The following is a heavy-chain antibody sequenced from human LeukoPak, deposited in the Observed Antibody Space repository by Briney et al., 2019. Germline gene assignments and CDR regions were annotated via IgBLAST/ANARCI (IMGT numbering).Heavy chain of an antibody. CDR1: GGSLSSYY. J-gene: IGHJ2*01. D-gene: IGHD3-22*01. CDR2: ISDSGST. Sequence: PSETLSLTCTVSGGSLSSYYWSWIRQPPGKGLEWIGYISDSGSTNYNPSLKSRVTISVDTSKNQFSLKLSSVTAADTAVYYCARDRDSSGLLDFDLWGRGTLVTVSS. CDR3: ARDRDSSGLLDFDL. V-gene: IGHV4-59*01.